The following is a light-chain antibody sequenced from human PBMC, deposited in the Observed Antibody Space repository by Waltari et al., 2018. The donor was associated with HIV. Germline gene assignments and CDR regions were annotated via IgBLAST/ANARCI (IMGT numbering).Light chain of an antibody. CDR2: EVT. J-gene: IGLJ1*01. CDR1: GSDIGGYDY. CDR3: SSYTGSSTYV. Sequence: QSALTQPASVSGSPGQSITISCTGTGSDIGGYDYVSWYQQHPGKAPNLMIYEVTHRPSGVSNRFSGSKSGNTASLTISGLQAEDEADYYCSSYTGSSTYVFGTGTKVTVL. V-gene: IGLV2-14*01.